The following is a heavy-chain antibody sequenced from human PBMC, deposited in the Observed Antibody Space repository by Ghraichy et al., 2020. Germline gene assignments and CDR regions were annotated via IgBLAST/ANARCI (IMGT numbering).Heavy chain of an antibody. V-gene: IGHV3-30*04. CDR3: ARERRTTPVYYYYGMDV. CDR2: ISYDGSNK. D-gene: IGHD1-14*01. CDR1: GFTFSSYA. Sequence: GGPLRLSCAALGFTFSSYAMHWVRQAPGKGLEWVAVISYDGSNKYYADSVKGRFTISRDNSKNTLYLQMNSLRAEDTAVYYCARERRTTPVYYYYGMDVWCQGTTVTVSS. J-gene: IGHJ6*02.